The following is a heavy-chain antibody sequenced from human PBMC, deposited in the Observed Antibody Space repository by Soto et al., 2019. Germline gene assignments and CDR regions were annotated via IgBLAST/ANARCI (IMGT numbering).Heavy chain of an antibody. CDR1: GGSVSSNNW. CDR2: IYHSGSA. CDR3: ARVPGVVVSADDAFDI. Sequence: QVQLQESGPGLVKPSGTLSLTCAVSGGSVSSNNWWSWVRQSPGKGLEWMGEIYHSGSAHYNPSLKSRATMSLDKSTNLFSLRLTSVTAADTAVYYCARVPGVVVSADDAFDIWGPGTRVIVSS. V-gene: IGHV4-4*02. D-gene: IGHD2-21*02. J-gene: IGHJ3*02.